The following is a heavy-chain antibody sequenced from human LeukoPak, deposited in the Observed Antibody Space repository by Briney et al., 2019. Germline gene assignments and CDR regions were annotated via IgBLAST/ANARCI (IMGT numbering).Heavy chain of an antibody. V-gene: IGHV3-23*01. J-gene: IGHJ4*02. CDR3: PKGDDPITIFGVVTLDY. CDR1: GFTFSTYA. Sequence: PGGSLRLSCAASGFTFSTYAMSWVRQAPGKGLEWVSTISGSGGTTDYADSVKGRFTISRDNSKSTLYLQMNSLRAEDTAVYYCPKGDDPITIFGVVTLDYWGQGTLVTVSS. CDR2: ISGSGGTT. D-gene: IGHD3-3*01.